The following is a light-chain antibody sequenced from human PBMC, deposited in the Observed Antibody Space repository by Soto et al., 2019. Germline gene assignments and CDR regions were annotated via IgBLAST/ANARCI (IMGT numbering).Light chain of an antibody. V-gene: IGLV2-23*02. J-gene: IGLJ1*01. CDR2: EVN. Sequence: QSALTQPASMSGSPGQSITISCTGTTSNVGSYNFVSWYQQHPGKAPKLVIYEVNQRPSGVSDRLSGSKSGNTASLTISGLQAEDEADYYCCSYVTGNIRVFGSGTKVTVL. CDR3: CSYVTGNIRV. CDR1: TSNVGSYNF.